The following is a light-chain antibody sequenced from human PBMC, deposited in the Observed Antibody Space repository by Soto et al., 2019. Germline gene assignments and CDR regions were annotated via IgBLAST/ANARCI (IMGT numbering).Light chain of an antibody. CDR3: QQTNTFLPLT. Sequence: DIQMTQSPSSVSASVGDRVTITCRASQGISNWLAWYQQQPGKAHKLLIYGASSLKSGVQSRFSSGGTGTHFTLIISSMQPDDFATYYCQQTNTFLPLTFGGGTKVEI. J-gene: IGKJ4*01. CDR2: GAS. CDR1: QGISNW. V-gene: IGKV1-12*01.